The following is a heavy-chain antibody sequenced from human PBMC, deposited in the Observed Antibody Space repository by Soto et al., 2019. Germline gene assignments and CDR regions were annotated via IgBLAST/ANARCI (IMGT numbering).Heavy chain of an antibody. Sequence: SETLSLTCTVSGGSISSGDYYWSWIRQPPGKGLEWIGYIYYSGSTYYNPSLKSRVTISVDTSKNQFSLKLSSVTAADTAVYYCARGGGLTSTPHTGDYGDYPYFDYWGQGTLVTVSS. D-gene: IGHD4-17*01. CDR1: GGSISSGDYY. V-gene: IGHV4-30-4*01. J-gene: IGHJ4*02. CDR3: ARGGGLTSTPHTGDYGDYPYFDY. CDR2: IYYSGST.